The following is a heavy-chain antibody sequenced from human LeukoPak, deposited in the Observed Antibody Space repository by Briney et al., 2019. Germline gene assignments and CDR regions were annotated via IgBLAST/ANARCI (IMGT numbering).Heavy chain of an antibody. CDR1: GCIFTSYW. Sequence: GESPEISCKGSGCIFTSYWIGWVRQMPGKGLEWMGIIYPGDSDTRYSPSFQGQVTISADKSISTAYLQWSSLKASDTAMYYCARVLYSNYEWYYYYYMDVWGKGTTVTVSS. CDR2: IYPGDSDT. J-gene: IGHJ6*03. D-gene: IGHD4-11*01. CDR3: ARVLYSNYEWYYYYYMDV. V-gene: IGHV5-51*01.